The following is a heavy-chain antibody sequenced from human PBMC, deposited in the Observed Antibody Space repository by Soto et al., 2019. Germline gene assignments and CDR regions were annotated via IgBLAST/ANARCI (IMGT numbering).Heavy chain of an antibody. CDR2: ISGSGGST. Sequence: GGSLRLSCAASGFTFSSYGMSWVRQAPGKGLEWVSAISGSGGSTYYADSVKGRFTISRDNSKNTLYLQMNSLRAEDTAVYYCARETYGDYVGYFDPWGQGTLVTVSS. J-gene: IGHJ5*02. CDR3: ARETYGDYVGYFDP. D-gene: IGHD4-17*01. CDR1: GFTFSSYG. V-gene: IGHV3-23*01.